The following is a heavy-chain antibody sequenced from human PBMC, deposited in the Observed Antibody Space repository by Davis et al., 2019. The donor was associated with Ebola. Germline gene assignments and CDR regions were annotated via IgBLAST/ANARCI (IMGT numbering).Heavy chain of an antibody. CDR1: GGSISGYY. J-gene: IGHJ6*04. D-gene: IGHD2-15*01. CDR2: IYYTGST. V-gene: IGHV4-59*01. CDR3: ARARVVVAAIVYYYYGMDV. Sequence: SETLSLTCTVSGGSISGYYWSWIRQPPGKGLEYIGYIYYTGSTKYSPSLNSRVTISVETSTNQFSLKLRSVTAADTAVYYCARARVVVAAIVYYYYGMDVWGKGTTVTVSS.